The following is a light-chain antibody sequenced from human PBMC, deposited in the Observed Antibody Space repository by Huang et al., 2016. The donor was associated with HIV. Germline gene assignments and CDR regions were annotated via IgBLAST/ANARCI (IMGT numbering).Light chain of an antibody. CDR2: EAS. CDR1: QSVSSY. V-gene: IGKV3-11*01. J-gene: IGKJ3*01. Sequence: EIVLTQSPATLSLSPGERATLSCRASQSVSSYLAWYQQKPGQAPRRLIYEASNRATGIPARFSGSGSGTDFTLTISSLEPEDCAVYYCQQRSNWLFTFGPGTKVDIK. CDR3: QQRSNWLFT.